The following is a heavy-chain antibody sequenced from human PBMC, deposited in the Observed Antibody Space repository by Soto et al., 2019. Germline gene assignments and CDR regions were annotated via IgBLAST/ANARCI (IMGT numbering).Heavy chain of an antibody. CDR1: GYTFTSYG. J-gene: IGHJ6*02. CDR3: ARDWGIVVVPAAIGYYYYYGMDV. V-gene: IGHV1-18*01. D-gene: IGHD2-2*02. CDR2: ISAYNGNT. Sequence: QVQLVQSGAEVKKPGASVKVSCKASGYTFTSYGISWVRQAPGQGLEWMGWISAYNGNTNYAQKLQGRVTMTTDTSTSTAYMELRSLRSHDTAVYYCARDWGIVVVPAAIGYYYYYGMDVWGQGTTVTVSS.